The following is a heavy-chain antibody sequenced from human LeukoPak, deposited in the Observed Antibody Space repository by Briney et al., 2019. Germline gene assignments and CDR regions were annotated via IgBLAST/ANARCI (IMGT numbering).Heavy chain of an antibody. V-gene: IGHV1-2*02. J-gene: IGHJ5*02. CDR2: INPNSGGT. CDR1: GYTFTGYY. CDR3: ARDLYIAAASNWFDP. D-gene: IGHD6-13*01. Sequence: GASVKVSCKASGYTFTGYYMHWVRQAPGQGLEWMGWINPNSGGTNYAQKFQGRVTMTRDTSISTAYMELSRLRSDDTAVYYCARDLYIAAASNWFDPWGQGTLVTVSS.